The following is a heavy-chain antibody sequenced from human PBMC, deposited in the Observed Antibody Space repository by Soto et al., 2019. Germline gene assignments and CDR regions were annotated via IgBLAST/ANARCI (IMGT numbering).Heavy chain of an antibody. Sequence: SETLSLTCTVSGGSISSYYWSCIRQPPGKGLEWIGYIYYSGSTNYNPSLKSRVTISVDTSKNQFSLKLSPVTAADTAVYYCARNYGGNVDYWGQGTLVTVSS. V-gene: IGHV4-59*08. CDR1: GGSISSYY. CDR3: ARNYGGNVDY. J-gene: IGHJ4*02. D-gene: IGHD4-17*01. CDR2: IYYSGST.